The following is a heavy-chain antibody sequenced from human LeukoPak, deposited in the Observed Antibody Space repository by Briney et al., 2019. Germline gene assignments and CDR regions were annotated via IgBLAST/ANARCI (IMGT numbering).Heavy chain of an antibody. D-gene: IGHD6-19*01. CDR3: AKEMKVQWLSTYYFDY. CDR2: IWYDGSNK. Sequence: PGGSLRLSCAASGFTFSSYGMHWVRQAPGKGLEWVAVIWYDGSNKYYADSVKGRFTISRDNSKNTLYLQMNSLRAEDTAVYYCAKEMKVQWLSTYYFDYWGQGTLVTVSS. CDR1: GFTFSSYG. J-gene: IGHJ4*02. V-gene: IGHV3-33*06.